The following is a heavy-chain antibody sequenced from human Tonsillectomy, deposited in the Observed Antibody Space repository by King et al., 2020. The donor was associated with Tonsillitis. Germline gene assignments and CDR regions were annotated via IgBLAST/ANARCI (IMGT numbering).Heavy chain of an antibody. V-gene: IGHV4-59*01. CDR2: IYYSGST. CDR1: GGSISSYY. Sequence: QLQESGPGLVKPSETLSLTCTVSGGSISSYYWSWIRQPPGKGLEWIGYIYYSGSTNYNPSLKSRVTISVDTSKNQFSLKLSSVTAADTAVYYCARAEEYYDSSYCFDYWGQGTLVTVSS. J-gene: IGHJ4*02. CDR3: ARAEEYYDSSYCFDY. D-gene: IGHD3-22*01.